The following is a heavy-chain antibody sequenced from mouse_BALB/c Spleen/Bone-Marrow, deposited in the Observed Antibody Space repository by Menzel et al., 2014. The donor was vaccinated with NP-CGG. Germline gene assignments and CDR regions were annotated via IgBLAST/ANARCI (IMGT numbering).Heavy chain of an antibody. D-gene: IGHD1-2*01. CDR1: GFTFSSYA. CDR3: TRAGTTASAWFAY. V-gene: IGHV5-6-5*01. CDR2: ISSGGST. Sequence: EVQLVESGGGLVKPGGSLKLSCAASGFTFSSYAMSWVRQTPEKRLEWVASISSGGSTYYPDSVKGRFTISRKNARNILYLQMSSLRSEDTAMYYCTRAGTTASAWFAYWGQGTLVTVSA. J-gene: IGHJ3*01.